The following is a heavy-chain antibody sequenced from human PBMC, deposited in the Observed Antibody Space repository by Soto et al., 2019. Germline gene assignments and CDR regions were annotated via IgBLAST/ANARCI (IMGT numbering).Heavy chain of an antibody. D-gene: IGHD4-17*01. CDR2: ISAYNGNT. CDR1: GYTFTSYG. V-gene: IGHV1-18*01. CDR3: ARDRTTVVTPSWFAP. Sequence: GASVKVSCKASGYTFTSYGISWVRQAPGQGLEWMGWISAYNGNTNYAQKLQGRVTMTTDTSTSTAYMELRSLRSDDTAVYYCARDRTTVVTPSWFAPWGQGTLVPVSS. J-gene: IGHJ5*02.